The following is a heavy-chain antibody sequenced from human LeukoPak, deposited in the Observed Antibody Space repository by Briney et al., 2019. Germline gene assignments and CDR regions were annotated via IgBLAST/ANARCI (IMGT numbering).Heavy chain of an antibody. CDR1: GGTFSSYA. Sequence: SVKVSCKASGGTFSSYAISWVRQAPGQGLEWMGRIIPILGIANYAQKFQGRVTITADKSTSTAYMELSSLRSEDTAVYYCARGAAAGTGLLDYWGQGTLVTVSS. J-gene: IGHJ4*02. V-gene: IGHV1-69*04. D-gene: IGHD6-13*01. CDR2: IIPILGIA. CDR3: ARGAAAGTGLLDY.